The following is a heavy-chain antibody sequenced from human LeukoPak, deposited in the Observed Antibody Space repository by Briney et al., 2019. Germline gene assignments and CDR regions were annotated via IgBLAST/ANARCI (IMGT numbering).Heavy chain of an antibody. Sequence: ASVKVSCKASGYTFTSYYMHWVRQAPGQGLEWMGIINPSGGSTSYAQKFQGRVTMTRDTSTSTVYMELSSLRSEDTAVYYCARDPGYDFWSGYYTTAQLDYRGQGTLVTVSS. CDR1: GYTFTSYY. D-gene: IGHD3-3*01. CDR2: INPSGGST. CDR3: ARDPGYDFWSGYYTTAQLDY. V-gene: IGHV1-46*03. J-gene: IGHJ4*02.